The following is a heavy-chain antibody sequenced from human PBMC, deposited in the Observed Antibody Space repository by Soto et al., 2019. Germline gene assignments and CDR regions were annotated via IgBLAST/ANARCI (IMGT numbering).Heavy chain of an antibody. CDR1: GGTFSSYA. J-gene: IGHJ4*02. CDR2: IIPIFGAA. D-gene: IGHD6-6*01. V-gene: IGHV1-69*13. CDR3: ASSGHSSSSWLAR. Sequence: GASVKVSCKASGGTFSSYAISWGRQAPGQGLEWMGGIIPIFGAADYAQKFQGRVTITADESTSTAYMELSSLRSEDTAVYYCASSGHSSSSWLARWGQGTLVTVSS.